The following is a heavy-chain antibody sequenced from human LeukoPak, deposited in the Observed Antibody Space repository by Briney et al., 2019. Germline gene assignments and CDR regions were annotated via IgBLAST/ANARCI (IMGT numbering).Heavy chain of an antibody. CDR3: AAYGSGAP. CDR2: ISVDGEKS. CDR1: GFNFNNYD. Sequence: PGGSLRLSCAASGFNFNNYDMHWVRQAPGKGLEWVAVISVDGEKSYYADSVKGRFTISRDNSNNTLYLQMNSLRAEDTAVYYCAAYGSGAPGGQGTLVTVSS. D-gene: IGHD6-19*01. V-gene: IGHV3-30*03. J-gene: IGHJ4*02.